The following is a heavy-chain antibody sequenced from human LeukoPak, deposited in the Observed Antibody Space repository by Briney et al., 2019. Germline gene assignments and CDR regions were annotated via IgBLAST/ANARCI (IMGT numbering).Heavy chain of an antibody. D-gene: IGHD2-21*01. CDR2: IIPILGIA. CDR3: ARGLVGPVNAFDI. Sequence: GSSVTLSCKASACTFSIYAISWVRQAPGQGLERMGMIIPILGIANYAQTFQGRVTITADKSTSTAYMELSSLRSEDTAVYYCARGLVGPVNAFDIWGQGTMVTVSS. V-gene: IGHV1-69*04. J-gene: IGHJ3*02. CDR1: ACTFSIYA.